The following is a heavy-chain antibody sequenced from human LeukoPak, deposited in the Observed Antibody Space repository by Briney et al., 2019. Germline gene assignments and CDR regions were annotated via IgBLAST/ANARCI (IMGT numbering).Heavy chain of an antibody. CDR1: GDSVSSNSAA. D-gene: IGHD6-19*01. V-gene: IGHV6-1*01. CDR2: TYYRSKWYN. Sequence: SQTLSLTCAISGDSVSSNSAAWNWIRQSPSRGLEWLGRTYYRSKWYNDYAVSVKSRITINPDTSKNQFSLQLNSVTPEDTAVYYCARDGERDSSGWYLQEYYYYYYMDVWGKGTTVTVSS. J-gene: IGHJ6*03. CDR3: ARDGERDSSGWYLQEYYYYYYMDV.